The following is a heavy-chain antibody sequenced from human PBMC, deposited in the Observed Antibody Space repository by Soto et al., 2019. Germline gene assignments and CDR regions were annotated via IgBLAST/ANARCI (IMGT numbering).Heavy chain of an antibody. CDR1: GGSISSYY. Sequence: SETLSLTCTVSGGSISSYYWSWIRQPPGKGLEWIGYIYYSGSTNYNPSLKSRVTISVDTSKNQFSLKLSSVTAADTAVYYCARLHYDFWRGPFDYWGQGTLVTVSS. D-gene: IGHD3-3*01. V-gene: IGHV4-59*08. CDR3: ARLHYDFWRGPFDY. CDR2: IYYSGST. J-gene: IGHJ4*02.